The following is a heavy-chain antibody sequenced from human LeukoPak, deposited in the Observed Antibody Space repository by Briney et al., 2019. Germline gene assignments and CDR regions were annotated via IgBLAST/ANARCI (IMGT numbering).Heavy chain of an antibody. J-gene: IGHJ4*02. CDR2: IYTSGST. CDR3: AREYVKSRSGSYSFFDY. CDR1: GGSISSYY. Sequence: SETLSLTCTVSGGSISSYYWSWIRQPAGKGLEWIGRIYTSGSTNYNPSLKSRVTMSVDTSKNQFSLKLSSVTAADTAVYYCAREYVKSRSGSYSFFDYWGQGTLVTVSS. D-gene: IGHD3-10*01. V-gene: IGHV4-4*07.